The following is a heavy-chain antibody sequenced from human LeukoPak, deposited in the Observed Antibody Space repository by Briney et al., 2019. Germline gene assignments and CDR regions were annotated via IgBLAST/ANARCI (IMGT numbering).Heavy chain of an antibody. J-gene: IGHJ4*02. D-gene: IGHD5-12*01. Sequence: GGSLRLSCAGSGFTFNSYWMGWVRQTPGKGLEWVANIKHDGSEKYYVDSVEGRFTISRDNAKNSLFLQMNSLRAEDTAVYYCARDSGHTGYDLLDYWGQGTLVTVSS. CDR2: IKHDGSEK. V-gene: IGHV3-7*01. CDR1: GFTFNSYW. CDR3: ARDSGHTGYDLLDY.